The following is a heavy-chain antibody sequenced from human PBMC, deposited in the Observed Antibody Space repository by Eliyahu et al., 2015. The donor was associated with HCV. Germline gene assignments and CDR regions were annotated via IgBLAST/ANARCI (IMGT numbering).Heavy chain of an antibody. CDR2: XYSTGST. Sequence: VQLPESSPGLVKPSETLSLPCTXPGXXISSDYWNWXRQPPGKGLEWIGYXYSTGSTNYNPSLKSRVTISLDTSKNQFALKLSSMTAADTAVYYCARSARMGGFDYWGQGTLVTVSS. J-gene: IGHJ4*02. CDR1: GXXISSDY. V-gene: IGHV4-59*01. D-gene: IGHD5-24*01. CDR3: ARSARMGGFDY.